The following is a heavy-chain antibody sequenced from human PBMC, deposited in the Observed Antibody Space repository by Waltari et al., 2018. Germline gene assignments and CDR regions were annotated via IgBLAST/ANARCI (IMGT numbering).Heavy chain of an antibody. J-gene: IGHJ4*02. D-gene: IGHD6-6*01. V-gene: IGHV4-31*03. CDR3: ARSYEYSSSLYFDY. CDR1: GGSLSSGGYY. CDR2: IYYSGST. Sequence: QVQLQESDPGLVKPSQTLSLTCTVSGGSLSSGGYYWSWIRQHPGKGLEWIGYIYYSGSTYYNPSLKSRVTISVDTSKNQFSLKLSSVTAADTAVDYCARSYEYSSSLYFDYWGQGTLVTVSS.